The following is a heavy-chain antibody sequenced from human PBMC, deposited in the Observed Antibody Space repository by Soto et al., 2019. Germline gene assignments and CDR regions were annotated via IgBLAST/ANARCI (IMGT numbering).Heavy chain of an antibody. CDR1: GFIFTMYA. D-gene: IGHD1-1*01. J-gene: IGHJ5*02. CDR3: VREVQGPIGWFGP. CDR2: ISDTGGST. V-gene: IGHV3-23*01. Sequence: PWGSLRLCCASSGFIFTMYAVNWVRQATGKGLEWVSRISDTGGSTYYADSVKGRFTISRDNSNNALYLQMNSLRVEDTAEYYCVREVQGPIGWFGPWGQGTLVTVYS.